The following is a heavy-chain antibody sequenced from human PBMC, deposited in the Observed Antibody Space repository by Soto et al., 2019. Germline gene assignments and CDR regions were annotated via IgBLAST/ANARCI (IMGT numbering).Heavy chain of an antibody. Sequence: ASVKVSCKASGGTFSSYAISWVRQAPGQGLEWMGIINPSGGSTSYAQKFQGRVTMTRDTSTSTVYMELSSLRAEDTAVYYCAKDQRDYGDYVVGSLFDYWGQGTLVTVS. CDR3: AKDQRDYGDYVVGSLFDY. V-gene: IGHV1-46*01. CDR2: INPSGGST. CDR1: GGTFSSYA. J-gene: IGHJ4*02. D-gene: IGHD4-17*01.